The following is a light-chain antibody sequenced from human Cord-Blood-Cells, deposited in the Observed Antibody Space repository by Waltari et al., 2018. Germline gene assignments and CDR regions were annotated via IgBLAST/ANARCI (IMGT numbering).Light chain of an antibody. Sequence: DIQLTQSPSSLYASVGDRVTITCRASQGISSYLAWYQQKPGKAPKLLIYAASTLQSGVPSRFSGSGSGTEFTLTISSLQPEDFATYYCQQLNSYPRFTFGPGTKVDIK. CDR3: QQLNSYPRFT. CDR2: AAS. CDR1: QGISSY. J-gene: IGKJ3*01. V-gene: IGKV1-9*01.